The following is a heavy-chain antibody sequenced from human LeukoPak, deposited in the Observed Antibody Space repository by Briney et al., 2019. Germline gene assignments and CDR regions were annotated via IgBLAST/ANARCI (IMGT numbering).Heavy chain of an antibody. D-gene: IGHD3-10*01. CDR2: IRYDGGDK. J-gene: IGHJ4*02. V-gene: IGHV3-30*02. CDR3: VKTGGGWFGDY. CDR1: GFSFSSYA. Sequence: GGSLSLSCAASGFSFSSYAMYWVRQAPGKGLEWVALIRYDGGDKYYVDSMKGRFTISRDNSKNTLYLQMNSLRDEDTAVYYCVKTGGGWFGDYWGQGTLVTVSS.